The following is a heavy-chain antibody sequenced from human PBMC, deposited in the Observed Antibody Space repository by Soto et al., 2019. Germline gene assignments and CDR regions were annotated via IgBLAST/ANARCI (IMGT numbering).Heavy chain of an antibody. D-gene: IGHD1-26*01. CDR2: IYPGDSDT. CDR1: GYSFISYW. CDR3: ARALGRIVGYFDP. V-gene: IGHV5-51*01. J-gene: IGHJ5*02. Sequence: HGESLKISCKGSGYSFISYWIGWVRQRPGKGLEWMGIIYPGDSDTRYSSSFQGQVTISADKSTSTAYLQWTSLKASDTAIYYCARALGRIVGYFDPWGQGTLVTVSS.